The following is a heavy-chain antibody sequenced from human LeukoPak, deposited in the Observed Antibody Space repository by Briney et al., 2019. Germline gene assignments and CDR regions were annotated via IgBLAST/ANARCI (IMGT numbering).Heavy chain of an antibody. J-gene: IGHJ4*02. D-gene: IGHD3-10*01. Sequence: SQTLSLTCTVSGGSISSGGYYWSWIRQPPGKGLEWIVYIYYSGSTNYNPSLKSRVTISVDTSKNQFSLKLSSVTAADTAVYYCARALAPSRAYFYGSGSYRFDYWGQGTLVTVSS. V-gene: IGHV4-61*08. CDR1: GGSISSGGYY. CDR2: IYYSGST. CDR3: ARALAPSRAYFYGSGSYRFDY.